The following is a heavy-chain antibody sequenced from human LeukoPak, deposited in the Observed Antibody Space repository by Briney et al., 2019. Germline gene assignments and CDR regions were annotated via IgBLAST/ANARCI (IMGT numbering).Heavy chain of an antibody. V-gene: IGHV3-53*01. J-gene: IGHJ4*02. CDR3: ARGVEPLAANTLAY. D-gene: IGHD1-14*01. Sequence: GGSLRLSCAASGFTVITNDMTWVRQAPGKGLEWVSVLYSDGNTKYADSVQGRFTISRDYSKNTLYLEMNSLSPDDTAVYYCARGVEPLAANTLAYWGQGTLVTVSS. CDR2: LYSDGNT. CDR1: GFTVITND.